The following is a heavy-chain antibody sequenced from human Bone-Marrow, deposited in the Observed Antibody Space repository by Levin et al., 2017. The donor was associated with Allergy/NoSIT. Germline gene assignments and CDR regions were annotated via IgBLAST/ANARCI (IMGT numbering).Heavy chain of an antibody. V-gene: IGHV3-66*01. Sequence: QTGGSLRLSCAASGFTVSSNYMSWVRQAPGKGLEWVSVIYSGGSIYYADSVKGRFTISRDNSRNTVWLQMNSLRVEDTAVYYCAKGSSLTMPGWGQGTLVTVSP. J-gene: IGHJ4*02. CDR1: GFTVSSNY. CDR2: IYSGGSI. D-gene: IGHD2/OR15-2a*01. CDR3: AKGSSLTMPG.